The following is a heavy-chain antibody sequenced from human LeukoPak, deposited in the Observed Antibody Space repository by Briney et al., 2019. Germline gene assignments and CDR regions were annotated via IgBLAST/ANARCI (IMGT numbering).Heavy chain of an antibody. CDR3: ARSGKADYYDSSGYPDY. CDR2: INPSGGST. Sequence: ASVKVSCKASGYTFTSYYMHWVRQAPGQGLEWMGIINPSGGSTSYAQKFQGRVTMTRDMSTSTAYMELSSLRSEDTAVYYCARSGKADYYDSSGYPDYWGQGTLVTVSS. D-gene: IGHD3-22*01. V-gene: IGHV1-46*01. J-gene: IGHJ4*02. CDR1: GYTFTSYY.